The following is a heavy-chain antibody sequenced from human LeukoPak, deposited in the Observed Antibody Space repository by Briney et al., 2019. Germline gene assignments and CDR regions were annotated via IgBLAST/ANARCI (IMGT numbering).Heavy chain of an antibody. CDR3: ATGYCSGGSCCFFDY. Sequence: ASVKVSCKASGYTFTGYYMHWVRQAPGQGLEWMGWINPNSGGTNYAQKFQGRVTMTRDTSISTAYMELSRLRSDDTAVYYCATGYCSGGSCCFFDYWGQGTLVTVSS. D-gene: IGHD2-15*01. J-gene: IGHJ4*02. CDR2: INPNSGGT. CDR1: GYTFTGYY. V-gene: IGHV1-2*02.